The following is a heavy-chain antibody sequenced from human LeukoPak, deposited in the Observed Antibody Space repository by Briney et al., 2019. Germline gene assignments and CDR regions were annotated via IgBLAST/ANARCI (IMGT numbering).Heavy chain of an antibody. CDR1: GFTFSSYS. J-gene: IGHJ4*02. D-gene: IGHD3-22*01. V-gene: IGHV3-53*01. CDR3: ARATYYDSSGDDY. Sequence: PGGSLRLSCAASGFTFSSYSMNWVRQAPGKGLEWVSVIYSGGSTYYADSVKGRFTISRDNSKNTLYLQMNSLRAEDTAVYYCARATYYDSSGDDYWGQGTLVTVSS. CDR2: IYSGGST.